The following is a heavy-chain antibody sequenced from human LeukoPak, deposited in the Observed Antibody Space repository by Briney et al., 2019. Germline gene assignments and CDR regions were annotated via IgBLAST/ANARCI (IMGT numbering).Heavy chain of an antibody. Sequence: SVKVSCKASGGTFSSYAISWVRQAPGQGLEWMGGIIPIFGTANYAQKFQGRVTITTDESTSTAYMELSSLRSEDTAVYYCARSARRYYYDSSGHYGWFDPWGQGTLVTVSS. J-gene: IGHJ5*02. CDR3: ARSARRYYYDSSGHYGWFDP. CDR1: GGTFSSYA. CDR2: IIPIFGTA. D-gene: IGHD3-22*01. V-gene: IGHV1-69*05.